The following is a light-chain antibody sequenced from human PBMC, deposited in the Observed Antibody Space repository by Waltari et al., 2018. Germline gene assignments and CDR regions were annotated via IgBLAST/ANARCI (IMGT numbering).Light chain of an antibody. J-gene: IGLJ3*02. CDR2: DVN. CDR3: CSYAGSAISV. CDR1: SSDIGNYNL. V-gene: IGLV2-23*02. Sequence: QSALTQTPTVSGSPGQSITISCSGTSSDIGNYNLVSCYQQHPGKAPTLMIYDVNKPPAGVSNRFSGSKSGNTAFLTISGLQTADEADYYCCSYAGSAISVLGGGTKLTVL.